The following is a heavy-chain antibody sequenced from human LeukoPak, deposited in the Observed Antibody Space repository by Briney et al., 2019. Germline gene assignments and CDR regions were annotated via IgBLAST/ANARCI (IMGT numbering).Heavy chain of an antibody. CDR2: IWYDGSNK. V-gene: IGHV3-33*06. Sequence: GGSLRLSCAVSGFSFSNYGMHWVRQAPGKGLEWVALIWYDGSNKYYADSVKGRFTISRDYSKNTLYLQMNTLRAEDTAVYYCAKARGAATYYYYYMDVWGKGTTVTVYS. J-gene: IGHJ6*03. CDR1: GFSFSNYG. CDR3: AKARGAATYYYYYMDV. D-gene: IGHD1-26*01.